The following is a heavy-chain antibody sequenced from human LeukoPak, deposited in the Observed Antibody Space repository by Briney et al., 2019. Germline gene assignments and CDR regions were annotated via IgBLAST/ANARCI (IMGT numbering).Heavy chain of an antibody. D-gene: IGHD1-26*01. Sequence: ASVKVSCKASGYTFTSYGISWVRQAPGQGLEWMGWISACNGNTNYAQKLQGRVTMTTDTSTSTAYMELRSLRSENTAVYYCARGRGTRYYYYMDAWGKGTTVTVSS. V-gene: IGHV1-18*01. CDR1: GYTFTSYG. J-gene: IGHJ6*03. CDR2: ISACNGNT. CDR3: ARGRGTRYYYYMDA.